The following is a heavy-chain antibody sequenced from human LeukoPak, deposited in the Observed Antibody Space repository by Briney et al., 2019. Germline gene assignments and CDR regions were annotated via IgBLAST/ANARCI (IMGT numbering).Heavy chain of an antibody. J-gene: IGHJ4*02. V-gene: IGHV4-34*01. CDR3: ARTEFGVVDY. CDR1: GGSFSGYY. D-gene: IGHD3-3*01. Sequence: PSETLSLTCAVYGGSFSGYYWSWIRQPPGKGLEWIGEINHSGSTNYNPSLKSRVTISVDTSKNQFSLKLSSVTAADTAVYYCARTEFGVVDYWGQGTLVTVSS. CDR2: INHSGST.